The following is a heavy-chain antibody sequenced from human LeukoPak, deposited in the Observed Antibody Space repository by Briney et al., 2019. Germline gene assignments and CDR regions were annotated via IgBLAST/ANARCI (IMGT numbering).Heavy chain of an antibody. J-gene: IGHJ4*02. CDR2: LYYSGST. Sequence: SETLSLTYTVSGHSIRIYYWSWIRQPPGKGLEWIGYLYYSGSTNYNPSLKSRVTISVDTSKNQFSLKLSSVTAADTAVYYCARGWVYFDYWGQGTLVTVSS. V-gene: IGHV4-59*01. CDR1: GHSIRIYY. D-gene: IGHD1-26*01. CDR3: ARGWVYFDY.